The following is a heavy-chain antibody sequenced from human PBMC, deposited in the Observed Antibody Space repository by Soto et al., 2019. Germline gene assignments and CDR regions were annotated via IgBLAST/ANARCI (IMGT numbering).Heavy chain of an antibody. CDR3: ARRTYYYDSSGYYFDY. J-gene: IGHJ4*02. D-gene: IGHD3-22*01. CDR2: IYYSGST. V-gene: IGHV4-39*01. Sequence: QLQLQESGPGLVKPSETLSLTCTVSGGSISSSSYYWGWIRQPPGKGLEWIGSIYYSGSTYYNPSLKSRVPIAVDTSKNQFSLKLSSVTAADTAVYYCARRTYYYDSSGYYFDYWGQGTLVTVSS. CDR1: GGSISSSSYY.